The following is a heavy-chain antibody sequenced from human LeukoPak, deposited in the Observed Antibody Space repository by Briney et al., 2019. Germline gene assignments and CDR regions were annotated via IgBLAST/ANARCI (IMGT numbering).Heavy chain of an antibody. D-gene: IGHD2-2*01. CDR3: ARRGLYATSPFDL. J-gene: IGHJ5*02. CDR1: GYSFTDYW. CDR2: IYPGDSDT. Sequence: GESLKISCKASGYSFTDYWIGWVRQMPGKGLEWMGIIYPGDSDTRYSPSFQGQVTVSADKSISTAFLQWSSLKASDTAMYYCARRGLYATSPFDLWGQGTLVTVSS. V-gene: IGHV5-51*01.